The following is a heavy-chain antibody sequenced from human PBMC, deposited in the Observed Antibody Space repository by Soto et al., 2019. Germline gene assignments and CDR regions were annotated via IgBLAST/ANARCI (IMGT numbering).Heavy chain of an antibody. CDR2: IRDGGAST. J-gene: IGHJ3*02. V-gene: IGHV3-23*01. Sequence: EVQLLESGGGLVQPGESLRLSCAFSGFIFGNYMMTWVRQAPGKGLEWVSTIRDGGASTYYADSVKGRFTISRDNSKNTLDLQMDCLGVEDTPVYYCAPHVHCSGGSCHYDAFDIRGQGTMVTVSS. CDR1: GFIFGNYM. D-gene: IGHD2-15*01. CDR3: APHVHCSGGSCHYDAFDI.